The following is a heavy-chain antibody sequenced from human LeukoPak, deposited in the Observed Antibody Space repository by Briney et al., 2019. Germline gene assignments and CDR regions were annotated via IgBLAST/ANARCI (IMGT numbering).Heavy chain of an antibody. D-gene: IGHD1-1*01. V-gene: IGHV3-33*01. CDR1: GFTFSSYG. CDR3: ARSLVGTTGTTTPFDY. Sequence: GRSLRLSCAASGFTFSSYGMHWVRQAPGKGLGWVAVIWYDGSNKYYADSVKGRFTISRDNSKNTLYLQMNSLRAEDTAVYYCARSLVGTTGTTTPFDYWGQGTLVTVSS. J-gene: IGHJ4*02. CDR2: IWYDGSNK.